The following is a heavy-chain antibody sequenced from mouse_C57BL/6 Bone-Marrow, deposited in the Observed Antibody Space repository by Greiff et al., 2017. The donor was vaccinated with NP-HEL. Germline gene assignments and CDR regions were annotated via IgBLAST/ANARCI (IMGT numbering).Heavy chain of an antibody. CDR2: ILPGSGNT. D-gene: IGHD1-1*01. J-gene: IGHJ2*01. CDR3: SRDYYGSSYFDY. V-gene: IGHV1-9*01. Sequence: QVQLKQSGAELMKPGASVKLSCTATGYTFTGNWIEWVKQRPGHGLEWIGEILPGSGNTYYNERFTGKATFTADTSSNTAYMQLSSLTTEDSAIYYCSRDYYGSSYFDYWGQGTTLTVSA. CDR1: GYTFTGNW.